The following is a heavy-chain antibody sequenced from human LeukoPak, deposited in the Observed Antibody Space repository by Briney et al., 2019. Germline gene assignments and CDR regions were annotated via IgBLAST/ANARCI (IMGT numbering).Heavy chain of an antibody. Sequence: SQTLSLTCAISGNSVSSNSVTWNWIRQSPSRGLEWLGRTYYRSTWYNDYAVSVRGRITVNPDTSKNQFSLHLNSVTPEDTAVYYCARRLTQYDCFDPWGQGTLVTVSS. CDR3: ARRLTQYDCFDP. V-gene: IGHV6-1*01. CDR1: GNSVSSNSVT. J-gene: IGHJ5*02. D-gene: IGHD2-2*01. CDR2: TYYRSTWYN.